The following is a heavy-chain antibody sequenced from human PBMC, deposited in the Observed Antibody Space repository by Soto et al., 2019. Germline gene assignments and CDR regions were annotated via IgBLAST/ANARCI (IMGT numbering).Heavy chain of an antibody. Sequence: QVQLVQSGAEVKKPGASVKVSCKASGYTFTSYDINWVRQATGQGLEWRGWMNPNSGNTGYAQKFQGRVTMTRNTSISTAYMEVISLRSEDTAVYYCARWPDGYYYYGMDVWGQGTTVTVSS. CDR1: GYTFTSYD. CDR3: ARWPDGYYYYGMDV. J-gene: IGHJ6*02. V-gene: IGHV1-8*01. CDR2: MNPNSGNT.